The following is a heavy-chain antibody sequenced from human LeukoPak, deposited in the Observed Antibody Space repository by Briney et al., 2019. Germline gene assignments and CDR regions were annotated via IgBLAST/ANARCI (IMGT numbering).Heavy chain of an antibody. CDR3: ARDQEGIVVVPAAPHGRNWFDP. CDR1: GYTFTGYY. V-gene: IGHV1-2*02. D-gene: IGHD2-2*01. CDR2: INPNSGGT. J-gene: IGHJ5*02. Sequence: GASVKVSCKASGYTFTGYYMHWVRQAPGQGLEWMGWINPNSGGTNYAQKFQGRVTMTRDTSISTAYMELSRLRSDDTAVYYCARDQEGIVVVPAAPHGRNWFDPWGQGTLVTVSS.